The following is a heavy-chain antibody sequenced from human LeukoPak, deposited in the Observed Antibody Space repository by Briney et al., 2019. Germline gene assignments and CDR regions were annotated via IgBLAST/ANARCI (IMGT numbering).Heavy chain of an antibody. CDR1: GGYISSYY. CDR3: ARGWGYFDY. CDR2: IFYSGST. V-gene: IGHV4-59*08. D-gene: IGHD7-27*01. J-gene: IGHJ4*02. Sequence: SETLSLTCTVSGGYISSYYWSWIRQPPGKGLEWIGYIFYSGSTNYNPSLKSRVTISVDTSKNQFSLKLSSVTAADTAVYYCARGWGYFDYWGQGALVTVSS.